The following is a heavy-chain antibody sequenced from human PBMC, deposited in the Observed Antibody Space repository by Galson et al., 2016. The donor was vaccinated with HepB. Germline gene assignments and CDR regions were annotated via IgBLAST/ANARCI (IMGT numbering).Heavy chain of an antibody. CDR2: ISGSGGTT. D-gene: IGHD2-21*01. Sequence: SLRLSCAASGFAFSTYDMSWVRQAPGKGLEWVSGISGSGGTTYYADSVKGRSTISRDNSKNTLYLQMNSLRAEDTAVYYCAKCGGRLGLSYYYYYMDVWGKGTTVAVSS. CDR3: AKCGGRLGLSYYYYYMDV. J-gene: IGHJ6*03. CDR1: GFAFSTYD. V-gene: IGHV3-23*01.